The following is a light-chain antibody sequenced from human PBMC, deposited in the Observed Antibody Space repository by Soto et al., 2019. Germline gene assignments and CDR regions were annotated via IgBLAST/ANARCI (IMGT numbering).Light chain of an antibody. CDR3: QQSYSDVS. CDR2: TTS. J-gene: IGKJ4*01. V-gene: IGKV1-39*01. CDR1: QNINNY. Sequence: DIQMTQSPTSLPASVGDRVTITCRASQNINNYLNWYQHKPGKAPKVLIYTTSTLQVGVPSRFSGSGSGTDFTLTINGLQPEDSETYYCQQSYSDVSFGGGTRVE.